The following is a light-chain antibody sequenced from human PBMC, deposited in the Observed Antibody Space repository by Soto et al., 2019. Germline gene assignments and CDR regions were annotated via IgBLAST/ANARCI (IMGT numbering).Light chain of an antibody. J-gene: IGLJ2*01. CDR3: SSYAGSNSVV. Sequence: QSVLTQPPSASGSPGQSVTISCTGTSSDVGGYNYVFWYQQHPGKAPKLMIYEVSKRPSGVPDRFSGSKSGNTASLTVSGLQAEDEADYYCSSYAGSNSVVFGGGTQLTVL. V-gene: IGLV2-8*01. CDR1: SSDVGGYNY. CDR2: EVS.